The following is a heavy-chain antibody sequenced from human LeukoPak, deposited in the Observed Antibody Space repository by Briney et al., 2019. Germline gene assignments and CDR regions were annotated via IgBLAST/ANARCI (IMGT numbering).Heavy chain of an antibody. J-gene: IGHJ4*02. CDR2: IRSKAYGGTT. Sequence: GGSLRLSCTASGFTFGDYAMSWVRQATGKGLEWVGFIRSKAYGGTTQYAASVKGRFTISRDDSKSIAYLQMNSLKTEDTAVYYCTRDWGWVWGQGTLVTVSS. CDR3: TRDWGWV. D-gene: IGHD3-16*01. CDR1: GFTFGDYA. V-gene: IGHV3-49*04.